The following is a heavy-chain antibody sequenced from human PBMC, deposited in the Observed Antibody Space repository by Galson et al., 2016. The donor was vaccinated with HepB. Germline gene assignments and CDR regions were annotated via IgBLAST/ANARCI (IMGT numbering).Heavy chain of an antibody. CDR1: GFSLNTYGVG. V-gene: IGHV2-5*02. D-gene: IGHD3-22*01. J-gene: IGHJ4*02. CDR2: IYWDDDK. CDR3: ARCDHYDSNGYYLYYFDY. Sequence: PALVKPTQTLTLTCTFSGFSLNTYGVGVGWMRQSPGKAPEWLALIYWDDDKGYSPSLESRLYITKDTSKNQVVLTMTNMDPVDTATYYCARCDHYDSNGYYLYYFDYWGQGTLVTVSS.